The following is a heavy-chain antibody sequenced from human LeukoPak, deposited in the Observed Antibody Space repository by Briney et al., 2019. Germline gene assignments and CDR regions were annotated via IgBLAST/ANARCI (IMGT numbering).Heavy chain of an antibody. CDR3: ARDRREPAGSDYYDY. Sequence: GGSLRLSCAASGFTFSSYAMSWVRQAPGKGLEWVSAISGSGGRTTYYADSVKGRFTMSRDNAKNSLYLQMNSLRAEDTAVYYCARDRREPAGSDYYDYWGQGTLVTVSS. J-gene: IGHJ4*02. CDR2: ISGSGGRTT. CDR1: GFTFSSYA. D-gene: IGHD3-22*01. V-gene: IGHV3-23*01.